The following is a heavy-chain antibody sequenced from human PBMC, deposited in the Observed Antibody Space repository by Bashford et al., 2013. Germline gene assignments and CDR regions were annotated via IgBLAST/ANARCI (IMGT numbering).Heavy chain of an antibody. J-gene: IGHJ3*02. Sequence: SETLSLTCTVSGASISNYYWSWIRQPPGKGLEWTGNIYYSGSTNYNPSLKSRVTISIDTSKNQFSLKLSSVTAADTAVYYCARGEDSLSIPFDIWGQGTMVTVSS. V-gene: IGHV4-59*01. CDR3: ARGEDSLSIPFDI. D-gene: IGHD1-26*01. CDR1: GASISNYY. CDR2: IYYSGST.